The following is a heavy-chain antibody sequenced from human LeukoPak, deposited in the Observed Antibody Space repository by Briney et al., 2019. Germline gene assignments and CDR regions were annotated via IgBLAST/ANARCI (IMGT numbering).Heavy chain of an antibody. Sequence: PSETLSLTFSVSGGSISGYYWSWIRQLPGERLEWIGFVYHNGRTTYNPSLESRVTISVDTSRNQVSLNLRFVTAADTALYFCARRRAESSGPSFYYFYMDVWGKGTTVSVSS. CDR2: VYHNGRT. D-gene: IGHD2-8*02. V-gene: IGHV4-59*01. CDR3: ARRRAESSGPSFYYFYMDV. J-gene: IGHJ6*03. CDR1: GGSISGYY.